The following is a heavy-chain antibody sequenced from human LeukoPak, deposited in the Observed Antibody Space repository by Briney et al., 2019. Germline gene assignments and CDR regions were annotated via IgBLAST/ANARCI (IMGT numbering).Heavy chain of an antibody. J-gene: IGHJ4*02. CDR3: AREFNYYDSSGYYNAQVPLDY. D-gene: IGHD3-22*01. CDR2: IWYDENKK. CDR1: GYTFSSHG. V-gene: IGHV3-33*01. Sequence: GGSLRLSCAAAGYTFSSHGMHWVRQAPGKGLEWVALIWYDENKKCYSESVKGRFTISRDNPRNTLYLQMNSLRAEDTAVYYCAREFNYYDSSGYYNAQVPLDYWGQGTLVTVSS.